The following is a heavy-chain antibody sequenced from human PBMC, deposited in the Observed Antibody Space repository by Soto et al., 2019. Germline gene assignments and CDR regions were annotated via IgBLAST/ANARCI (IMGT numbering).Heavy chain of an antibody. J-gene: IGHJ4*02. V-gene: IGHV1-18*01. CDR1: GYTFTSYG. Sequence: QVQLVQTGAEVKKPGASVKVSCKASGYTFTSYGISWVRQAPGQGLEWMGWIRPYNGKTNYAQKRQGRVTMTTDTSTSTAYIELRSLRSDDTAVYYCARDLPPQDYWGQGTLVTVSS. CDR2: IRPYNGKT. CDR3: ARDLPPQDY.